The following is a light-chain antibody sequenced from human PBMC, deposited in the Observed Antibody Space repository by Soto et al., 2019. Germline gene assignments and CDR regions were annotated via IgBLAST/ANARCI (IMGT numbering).Light chain of an antibody. V-gene: IGLV2-14*01. Sequence: QSALTQPASASGSPGQSITISCTGTSSDVGAYNYVSWYQQYPGKAPKVIIFEVRKRPSGVSNRFSGSKSGDTASLTISGLQAEDEADYYCSSYRSSTTIVFGTGTKVTVL. CDR1: SSDVGAYNY. CDR2: EVR. J-gene: IGLJ1*01. CDR3: SSYRSSTTIV.